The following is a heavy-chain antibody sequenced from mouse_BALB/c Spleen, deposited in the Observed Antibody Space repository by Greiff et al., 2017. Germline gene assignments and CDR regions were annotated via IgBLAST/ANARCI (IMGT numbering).Heavy chain of an antibody. Sequence: EVHLVESGGGLVQPGGSRKLSCAASGFTFSSFGMHWVRQAPEKGLEWVAYISSGSSTIYYADTVKGRFTISRDNPKNTLFLQMTSLRSEDTAMYYCAREDLGFLYYYGRGAMDYWGQGTSVTVSS. CDR3: AREDLGFLYYYGRGAMDY. CDR2: ISSGSSTI. V-gene: IGHV5-17*02. D-gene: IGHD1-1*01. CDR1: GFTFSSFG. J-gene: IGHJ4*01.